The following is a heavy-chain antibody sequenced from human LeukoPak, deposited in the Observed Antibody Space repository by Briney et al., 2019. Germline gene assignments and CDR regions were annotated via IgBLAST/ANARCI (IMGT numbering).Heavy chain of an antibody. V-gene: IGHV4-39*01. D-gene: IGHD3-10*01. Sequence: SSETLSLTCTVSGASIRSSSYYWGWIRQPPGRGLEWIGSIFYSGSTYYNPSIKSRVPISVDTSKNQFSLKLRSVTAADTAVYYCASTLTYYYGSGSYYIDCWGQGTLVTVSS. CDR2: IFYSGST. CDR1: GASIRSSSYY. CDR3: ASTLTYYYGSGSYYIDC. J-gene: IGHJ4*02.